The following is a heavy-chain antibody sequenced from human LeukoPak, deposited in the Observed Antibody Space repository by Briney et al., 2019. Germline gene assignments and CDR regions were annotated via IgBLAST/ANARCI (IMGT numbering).Heavy chain of an antibody. CDR2: INHSGST. CDR3: ARSVGLGVGY. J-gene: IGHJ4*02. Sequence: SVTLSLTCAVYGGSFSGYYWSWIRQPPGKGLEWIGEINHSGSTNYNPSLKSRVTISVDTSKNQFSLKLSSVTAADTAVYYCARSVGLGVGYWGQGTLVTVSS. V-gene: IGHV4-34*01. CDR1: GGSFSGYY. D-gene: IGHD1-26*01.